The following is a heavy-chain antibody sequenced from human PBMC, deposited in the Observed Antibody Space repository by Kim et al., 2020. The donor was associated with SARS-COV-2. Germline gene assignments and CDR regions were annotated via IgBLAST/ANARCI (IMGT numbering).Heavy chain of an antibody. CDR2: A. D-gene: IGHD7-27*01. J-gene: IGHJ5*02. V-gene: IGHV1-69*04. CDR3: ARDLGNNWFDP. Sequence: ANYAQKFQGRVTITADKSTSTAYMELSSLRSEDTAVYYCARDLGNNWFDPWGQGTLVTVSS.